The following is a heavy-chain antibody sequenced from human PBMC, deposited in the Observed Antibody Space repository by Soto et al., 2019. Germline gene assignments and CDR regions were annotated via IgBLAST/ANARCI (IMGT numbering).Heavy chain of an antibody. Sequence: SETLSLTCTVSGGSVSSGSHYWSWIRQPPGKGLEWIGYIYYSGSTNYNPSLKSRVTISVDTSENQFSLKLSSVTAADTAVYYCASGSYGYNFDYWGQGTLVTVSS. CDR3: ASGSYGYNFDY. D-gene: IGHD5-18*01. CDR2: IYYSGST. J-gene: IGHJ4*02. V-gene: IGHV4-61*01. CDR1: GGSVSSGSHY.